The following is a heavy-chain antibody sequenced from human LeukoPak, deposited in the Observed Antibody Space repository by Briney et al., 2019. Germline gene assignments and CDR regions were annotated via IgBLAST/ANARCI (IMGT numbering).Heavy chain of an antibody. D-gene: IGHD5-18*01. CDR1: GFTFSSYS. Sequence: GGSLRLSCAASGFTFSSYSMNWVRQAPGKGLEWVSCISSSSSYIYYADSVKGRFTTSRDNTKNTLHLQMNSLRAEDTAVYYCAGGGYTYGLYWGQGDLVTVSS. CDR2: ISSSSSYI. J-gene: IGHJ4*02. CDR3: AGGGYTYGLY. V-gene: IGHV3-21*01.